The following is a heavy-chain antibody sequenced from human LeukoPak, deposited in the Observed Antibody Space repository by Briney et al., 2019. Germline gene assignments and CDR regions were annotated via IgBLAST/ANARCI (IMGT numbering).Heavy chain of an antibody. V-gene: IGHV4-39*07. CDR2: NDYRGNS. CDR1: GGSVSSRGYY. D-gene: IGHD1-1*01. CDR3: AKFEGGTMEDY. Sequence: SETLSLTCTVSGGSVSSRGYYWGWIRQPPGKGLEWIGSNDYRGNSYYVPSLKSRVTISIDTSKDQLSLRLTSVAAADTAVYYCAKFEGGTMEDYWGQGTLVTVSS. J-gene: IGHJ4*02.